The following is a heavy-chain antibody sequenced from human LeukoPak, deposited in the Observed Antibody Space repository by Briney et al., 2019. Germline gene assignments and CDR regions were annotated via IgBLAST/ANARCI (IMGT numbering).Heavy chain of an antibody. J-gene: IGHJ4*02. CDR1: GFTFRSYA. CDR3: AKSDAYDTTYYFDF. D-gene: IGHD3-22*01. Sequence: GGTLRLSCVASGFTFRSYAMNWVRQAPGKGLEWVSTLSSAGGGTYSADSVKGRFTISRDNSKSTLYLQMKSLRAEDTAVYFCAKSDAYDTTYYFDFWGQGTLVTVSS. V-gene: IGHV3-23*01. CDR2: LSSAGGGT.